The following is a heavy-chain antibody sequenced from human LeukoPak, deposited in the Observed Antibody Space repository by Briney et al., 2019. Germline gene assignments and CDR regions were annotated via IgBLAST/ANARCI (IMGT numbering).Heavy chain of an antibody. V-gene: IGHV3-30*02. CDR2: IRYDGSNK. CDR3: AKDREYSSGWPRVDY. J-gene: IGHJ4*02. D-gene: IGHD6-19*01. CDR1: GFTFSSYG. Sequence: PGGSLRLSCAASGFTFSSYGMHWVRQAPGKGLEWVTFIRYDGSNKYYADSVKGRFTISRDNSKNTLYLQMNSLRAEDTAVYYCAKDREYSSGWPRVDYWGQGTPVTVSS.